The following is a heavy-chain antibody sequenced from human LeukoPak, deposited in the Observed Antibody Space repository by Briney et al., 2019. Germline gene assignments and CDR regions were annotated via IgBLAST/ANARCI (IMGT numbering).Heavy chain of an antibody. CDR1: GYTFTSYG. CDR2: ISAYNGNT. D-gene: IGHD3-22*01. CDR3: ARDQRVWLLFGLDY. J-gene: IGHJ4*02. Sequence: GASVRVSCKASGYTFTSYGISWVRQALGQGLEWMGWISAYNGNTNYAQKLQGRVTMTTDTSTSTAYMELRSLRSDDTAVYYCARDQRVWLLFGLDYWGQGTLVTVSS. V-gene: IGHV1-18*01.